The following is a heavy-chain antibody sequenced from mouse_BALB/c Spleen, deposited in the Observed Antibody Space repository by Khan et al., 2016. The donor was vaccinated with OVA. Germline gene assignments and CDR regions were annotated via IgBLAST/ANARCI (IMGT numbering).Heavy chain of an antibody. V-gene: IGHV2-6-5*01. CDR2: IWGGGST. D-gene: IGHD1-1*02. CDR3: AKQIWSPYYGMDY. CDR1: GFSLTDHG. J-gene: IGHJ4*01. Sequence: AKLKQSGPGLVAPSQSLSITCTVSGFSLTDHGVSWIRQPPGKGLEWLGVIWGGGSTYYNSVLKSRLSISKDNSKSQVFLKMNSLQTDDTAMYYCAKQIWSPYYGMDYWGQGTSVTVSS.